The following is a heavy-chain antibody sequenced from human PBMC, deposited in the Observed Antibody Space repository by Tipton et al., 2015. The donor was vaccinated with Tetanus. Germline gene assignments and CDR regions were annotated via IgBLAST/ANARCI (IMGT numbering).Heavy chain of an antibody. CDR3: ARVFDDTSGYPWYFDF. D-gene: IGHD3-22*01. CDR2: ISGSSCNV. V-gene: IGHV3-11*01. Sequence: SLRLSCAASGFTFSHFYMTWVRQVPGKGLEWLSYISGSSCNVYNAASVKGRFTVSRDNANNSLHLQMNGLTAEDTAVYYCARVFDDTSGYPWYFDFWGRGTLVTVSS. CDR1: GFTFSHFY. J-gene: IGHJ2*01.